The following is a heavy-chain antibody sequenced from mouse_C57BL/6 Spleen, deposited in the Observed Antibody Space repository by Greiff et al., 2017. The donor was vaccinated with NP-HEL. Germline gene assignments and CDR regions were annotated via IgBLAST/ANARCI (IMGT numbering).Heavy chain of an antibody. Sequence: VQLVESGPELVKPGASVKISCKASGYAFSSSWMNWVKQRPGKGLEWIGRIYPGDGDTNYNGKFKGKATLTADKSSSTAYMQLSSLTSEDSAVYFCARWDGPQGDFDVWGTGTTVTVSS. D-gene: IGHD2-3*01. J-gene: IGHJ1*03. V-gene: IGHV1-82*01. CDR2: IYPGDGDT. CDR1: GYAFSSSW. CDR3: ARWDGPQGDFDV.